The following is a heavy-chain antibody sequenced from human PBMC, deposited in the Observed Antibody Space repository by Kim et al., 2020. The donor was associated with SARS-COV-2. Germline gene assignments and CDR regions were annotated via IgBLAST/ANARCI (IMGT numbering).Heavy chain of an antibody. J-gene: IGHJ6*02. D-gene: IGHD2-21*02. CDR2: INHSGST. CDR3: ATHPPPRRGGNFGYYYYGMDV. CDR1: GGSFSGYY. V-gene: IGHV4-34*01. Sequence: SETLSLTCAVYGGSFSGYYWSWIRQPPGKGLEWIGEINHSGSTNYNPSLKSRVTISVDTSKNQFSLKLSSVTAADTAVYYCATHPPPRRGGNFGYYYYGMDVWGQGTTVTVSS.